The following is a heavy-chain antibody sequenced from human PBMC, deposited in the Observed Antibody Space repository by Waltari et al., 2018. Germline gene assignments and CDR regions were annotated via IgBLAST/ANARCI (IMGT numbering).Heavy chain of an antibody. J-gene: IGHJ4*02. CDR3: ARQSIAAAGQFDY. V-gene: IGHV4-38-2*01. CDR1: GYSISSGYY. Sequence: QVQLQESGPGLVKPSETLSLTCAVSGYSISSGYYWGWIRQPPGKGLEWIGSIYHSGSTYYNPALKSRGTISVDTSKNQFSLKLSSVTAADTAVYYCARQSIAAAGQFDYWGQGTLVTVSS. CDR2: IYHSGST. D-gene: IGHD6-13*01.